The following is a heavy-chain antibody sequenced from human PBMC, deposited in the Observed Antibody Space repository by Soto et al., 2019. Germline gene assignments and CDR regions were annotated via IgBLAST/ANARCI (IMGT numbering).Heavy chain of an antibody. CDR2: IYTSGST. J-gene: IGHJ4*02. CDR1: CTSVSNYY. Sequence: SETLSLTCSVSCTSVSNYYWSWIRQPAGKGLEHIGRIYTSGSTSYNPSLKSRVTMSMDTSQTQIYLNLTSVTAADTAVYYCARGGIQLSYAFDYWGQGIQVTVSS. CDR3: ARGGIQLSYAFDY. D-gene: IGHD5-18*01. V-gene: IGHV4-4*07.